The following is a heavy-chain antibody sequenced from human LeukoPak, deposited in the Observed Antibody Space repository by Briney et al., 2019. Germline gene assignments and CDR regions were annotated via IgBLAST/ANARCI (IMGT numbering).Heavy chain of an antibody. D-gene: IGHD3-10*01. CDR2: ISGGGGST. CDR3: AKGAYFSGSYGFAFDY. CDR1: GLTFSSYP. J-gene: IGHJ4*02. Sequence: GGSLRLSCAASGLTFSSYPMTWVRQAPGKGLEWVSAISGGGGSTHYADSVKGRFTISRDNSKNTLYLQMNSLRAEDAAVYFCAKGAYFSGSYGFAFDYWGQGTLVTVSS. V-gene: IGHV3-23*01.